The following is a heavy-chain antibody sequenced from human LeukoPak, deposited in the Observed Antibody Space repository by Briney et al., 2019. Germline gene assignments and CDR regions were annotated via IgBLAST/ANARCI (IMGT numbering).Heavy chain of an antibody. V-gene: IGHV4-39*01. Sequence: SETLSLTCTVSGGSISSSSYYWGSIRQPPGKGLEWIGSIYSSGSTYYNPSLKSRVTISVDTSKNQFSLKLSSVTAADTAVYYCARHPAYGPFDYWGHGTLVTVSS. CDR1: GGSISSSSYY. J-gene: IGHJ4*01. D-gene: IGHD3-10*01. CDR2: IYSSGST. CDR3: ARHPAYGPFDY.